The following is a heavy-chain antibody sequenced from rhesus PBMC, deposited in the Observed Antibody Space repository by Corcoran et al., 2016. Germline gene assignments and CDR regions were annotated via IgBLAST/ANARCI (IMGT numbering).Heavy chain of an antibody. J-gene: IGHJ4*01. V-gene: IGHV1-111*02. CDR2: FDPEDGEG. Sequence: EVQLVQSGAEVKKPGASVKISSKAPGYTVTAYYLHWVRQAPGKGLGWMGRFDPEDGEGIHAQKFQDIVTITADTSTDTAYMALSSLRSEDTAVYCCAASLTGGRYFDYWGQGVLVTVSS. CDR1: GYTVTAYY. CDR3: AASLTGGRYFDY. D-gene: IGHD7-45*01.